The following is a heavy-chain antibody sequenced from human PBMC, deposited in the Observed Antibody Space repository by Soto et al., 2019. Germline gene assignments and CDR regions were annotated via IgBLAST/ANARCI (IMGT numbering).Heavy chain of an antibody. J-gene: IGHJ6*02. CDR2: IYHSET. D-gene: IGHD3-10*01. CDR3: ARGGDTMIRGVIIFFYYGMDV. Sequence: SETLSLTCAVSGYSISRGYYWGWIRQPPGKGLEWIESIYHSETYYNPSLKSRVTISGDTSKNQFSLKLSSVTAADTAVYYCARGGDTMIRGVIIFFYYGMDVWGQGTTVTVSS. CDR1: GYSISRGYY. V-gene: IGHV4-38-2*01.